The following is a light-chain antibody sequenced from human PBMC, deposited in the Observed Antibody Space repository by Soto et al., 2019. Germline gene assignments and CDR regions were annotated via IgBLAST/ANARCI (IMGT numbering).Light chain of an antibody. CDR3: QSYDSSLTGSV. J-gene: IGLJ2*01. Sequence: QAVVTQPPSVSGAPGQTVTISCTGSSSNIGAGYDVHWYQQLPGTAPKLLLYGATNRPSGIPDRSSGSKSGTSASLAITWLQAEDEAHYYCQSYDSSLTGSVFGGGTKVTVL. CDR2: GAT. CDR1: SSNIGAGYD. V-gene: IGLV1-40*01.